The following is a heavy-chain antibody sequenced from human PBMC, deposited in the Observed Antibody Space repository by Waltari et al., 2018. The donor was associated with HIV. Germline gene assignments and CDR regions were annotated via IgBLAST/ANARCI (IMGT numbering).Heavy chain of an antibody. CDR3: ARDRERLNYGMDV. CDR1: GFTFSSYW. Sequence: EVQLVESGGGLVQPGGSLRPSCAAYGFTFSSYWMHWVRQGPGKGLVWVSSIKSEGGSTSYADSVKGRFTISRDNAKNTLYLQMNSLRAEDTAVYYCARDRERLNYGMDVWGQGTTVTVSS. J-gene: IGHJ6*02. V-gene: IGHV3-74*01. CDR2: IKSEGGST. D-gene: IGHD1-1*01.